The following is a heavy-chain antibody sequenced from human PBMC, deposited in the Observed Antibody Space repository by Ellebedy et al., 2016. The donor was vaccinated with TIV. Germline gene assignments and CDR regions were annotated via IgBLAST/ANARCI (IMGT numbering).Heavy chain of an antibody. CDR1: GFSFTTYS. Sequence: GGSLRLSXATSGFSFTTYSLHWVRQAPGKGLEWVSSISHSSSYIYYADSVKGRFTISRDNAENSLYLQMNTLRADDTAVYYCARDSAPLLRLSYNDYWGRGTLVTVSS. D-gene: IGHD1-1*01. J-gene: IGHJ4*02. V-gene: IGHV3-21*01. CDR2: ISHSSSYI. CDR3: ARDSAPLLRLSYNDY.